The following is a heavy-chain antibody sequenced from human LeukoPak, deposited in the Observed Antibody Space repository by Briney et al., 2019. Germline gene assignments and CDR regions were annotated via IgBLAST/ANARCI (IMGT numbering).Heavy chain of an antibody. V-gene: IGHV3-23*01. CDR2: ISGSGGST. D-gene: IGHD2-21*01. CDR3: TKSLDVVVSASDY. CDR1: GFTFSSYA. J-gene: IGHJ4*02. Sequence: PGGSLRLSCAASGFTFSSYAMTWVRQAAGKGLEWVSGISGSGGSTYYADSVKGRFTISRDNSKNTLSLQMNTLRAEDTAVYYCTKSLDVVVSASDYWGQGTLVTVSS.